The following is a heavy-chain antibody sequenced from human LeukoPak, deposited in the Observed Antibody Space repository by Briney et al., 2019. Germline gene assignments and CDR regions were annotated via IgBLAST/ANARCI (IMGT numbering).Heavy chain of an antibody. CDR2: IYYSGST. J-gene: IGHJ5*02. CDR3: ARQGDPAYDFWSGTPLGGFDP. D-gene: IGHD3-3*01. CDR1: GGSISSYY. V-gene: IGHV4-59*08. Sequence: SETLSLTCTVSGGSISSYYWSWIRQPPGKGLEWIGYIYYSGSTNYNPSLKSRVTISVDTSKNQFSLKLSSVTAADTAVYYCARQGDPAYDFWSGTPLGGFDPWGQGTLVTVSS.